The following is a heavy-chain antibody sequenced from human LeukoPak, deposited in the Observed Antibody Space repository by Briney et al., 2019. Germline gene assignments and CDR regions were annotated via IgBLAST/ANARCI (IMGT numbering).Heavy chain of an antibody. Sequence: PGESLRLSRAASGFTFTTYWMSWVRQAPGKGLEWVANIQQDGTEKYYVDSVKGRFTISRDNAKNPLYLQMNSLRVEDTAVYYCAKVAKYYYGSETYYFFEHWGEGTPVTASS. CDR2: IQQDGTEK. V-gene: IGHV3-7*01. CDR1: GFTFTTYW. J-gene: IGHJ4*02. D-gene: IGHD3-10*01. CDR3: AKVAKYYYGSETYYFFEH.